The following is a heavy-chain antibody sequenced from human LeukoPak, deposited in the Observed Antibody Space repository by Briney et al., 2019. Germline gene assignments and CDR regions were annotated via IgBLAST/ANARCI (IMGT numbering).Heavy chain of an antibody. CDR2: IYYSGNT. Sequence: SSETLSLTCTVSGGSISNYFWIWIRQPPGKGLEWIGYIYYSGNTNSNPSLRSRVTISVDTSKNQFSLKLRSVTAADTAVYYCAGAREFSSSSGRAYYFDFWGQGTLVTVSS. V-gene: IGHV4-59*01. J-gene: IGHJ4*02. CDR1: GGSISNYF. D-gene: IGHD6-6*01. CDR3: AGAREFSSSSGRAYYFDF.